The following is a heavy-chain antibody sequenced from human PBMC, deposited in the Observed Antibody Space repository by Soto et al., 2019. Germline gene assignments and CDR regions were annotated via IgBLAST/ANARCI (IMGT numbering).Heavy chain of an antibody. CDR3: ASFTGADSIGYFDY. V-gene: IGHV3-33*01. J-gene: IGHJ4*02. Sequence: MQLVESGGGVVQPGRSLRLSCEGSGFTFGSNGMHWVRQAPGKGLEWVAVIWYDGSKEYYVDSVKGRFTISRDNSKNTLYLQMDSLRTEDTAVYYCASFTGADSIGYFDYWGQGTLVTVSS. CDR1: GFTFGSNG. D-gene: IGHD3-22*01. CDR2: IWYDGSKE.